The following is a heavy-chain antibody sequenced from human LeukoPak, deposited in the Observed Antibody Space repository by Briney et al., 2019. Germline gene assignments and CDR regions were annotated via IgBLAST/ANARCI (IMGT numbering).Heavy chain of an antibody. Sequence: GGSLRLSCAASGFTFSSFDMHWVRHAPGKGLEWVAVISYDGSNKFYADSVKGRFTISRDNSKNTLHLQMNSLRAEDTDVYYCARGGCSGGSCYDFDYWGQGTLVTVSS. CDR3: ARGGCSGGSCYDFDY. CDR2: ISYDGSNK. CDR1: GFTFSSFD. J-gene: IGHJ4*02. V-gene: IGHV3-30-3*01. D-gene: IGHD2-15*01.